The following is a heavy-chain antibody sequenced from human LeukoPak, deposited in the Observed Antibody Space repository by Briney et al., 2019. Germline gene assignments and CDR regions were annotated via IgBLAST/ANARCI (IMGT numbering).Heavy chain of an antibody. CDR2: MYYSGST. D-gene: IGHD6-19*01. Sequence: PSETLSLTCTVSGGSISSSRYYWGWIRQPPGKGLEWIGSMYYSGSTYYNPSLKSRVTISVDTSKNQFSLKLSSVTAADTAVYYCARDRFGGWYALFDYWGQGTLVTVSS. CDR1: GGSISSSRYY. J-gene: IGHJ4*02. CDR3: ARDRFGGWYALFDY. V-gene: IGHV4-39*07.